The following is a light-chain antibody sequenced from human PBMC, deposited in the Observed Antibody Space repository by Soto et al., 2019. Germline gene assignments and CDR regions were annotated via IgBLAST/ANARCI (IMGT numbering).Light chain of an antibody. CDR3: SSYTSSSSVV. CDR1: SSDVGRYNY. Sequence: QSVLTQPASVSGSPGQSITISCTGTSSDVGRYNYVSWYQQHPGKAPKLMIHEVSSRPSGVSHRFSGSKSGNTASLTISGLQAEDEADYYCSSYTSSSSVVFGGGTKLTVL. V-gene: IGLV2-14*01. CDR2: EVS. J-gene: IGLJ2*01.